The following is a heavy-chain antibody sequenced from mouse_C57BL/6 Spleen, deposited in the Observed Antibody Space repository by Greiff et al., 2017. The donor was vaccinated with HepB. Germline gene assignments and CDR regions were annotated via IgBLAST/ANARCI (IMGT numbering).Heavy chain of an antibody. CDR1: GYTFTEYT. CDR3: ARHEEGYCYGSSYYFDV. D-gene: IGHD1-1*01. CDR2: FYPGSGSI. J-gene: IGHJ1*03. V-gene: IGHV1-62-2*01. Sequence: QVHVKQSGAELVKPGASVKLSCKASGYTFTEYTIHWVKQRSGQGLEWIGWFYPGSGSIKYNEKFKDKATLTADKSSSTVYMELSRLTSEDCAVYFVARHEEGYCYGSSYYFDVWGTGTKVTVSS.